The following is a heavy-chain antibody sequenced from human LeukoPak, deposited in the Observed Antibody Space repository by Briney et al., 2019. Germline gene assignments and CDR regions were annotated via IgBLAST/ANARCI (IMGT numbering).Heavy chain of an antibody. D-gene: IGHD2-15*01. CDR1: EFTFSSYA. CDR2: ISGSGGRT. CDR3: AKARYRSGGSCFPQLTPDY. V-gene: IGHV3-23*01. J-gene: IGHJ4*02. Sequence: GGSLRLSCAASEFTFSSYATSWVRQAPGKGLEWVSAISGSGGRTYYAESVKGRFTISRDNNENTLYLQMNSLRAEDTAVYYCAKARYRSGGSCFPQLTPDYWGQGTLVTVSS.